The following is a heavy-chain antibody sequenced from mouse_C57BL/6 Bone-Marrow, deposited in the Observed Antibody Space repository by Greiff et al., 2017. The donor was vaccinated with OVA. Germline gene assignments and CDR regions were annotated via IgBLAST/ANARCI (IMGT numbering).Heavy chain of an antibody. CDR1: GYSITSGYD. D-gene: IGHD1-1*01. Sequence: VQLKESGPGMVKPSQSLSLTCTVTGYSITSGYDWHWIRHFPGNKLEWMGYISYSGSTNYNPSLKSRISITHDTSKNPFFLKLNSVTTEDTATYYCAREAYYGSSYDWYFDVWGTGTTVTVSS. CDR3: AREAYYGSSYDWYFDV. V-gene: IGHV3-1*01. CDR2: ISYSGST. J-gene: IGHJ1*03.